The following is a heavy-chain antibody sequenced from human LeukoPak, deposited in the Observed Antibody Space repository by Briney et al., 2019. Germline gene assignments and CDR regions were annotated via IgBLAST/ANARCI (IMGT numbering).Heavy chain of an antibody. J-gene: IGHJ3*02. CDR3: ARARRGVVVATIFDM. CDR2: ISAYNGNT. D-gene: IGHD5-12*01. Sequence: ASAKVSCKASGYTFTSYGISWVRQAPGQGLEWMGWISAYNGNTNYAQKLQGRVTMTTDTSTSTANMELRSLRSDDTAIYYCARARRGVVVATIFDMWGQGTMVTVSS. CDR1: GYTFTSYG. V-gene: IGHV1-18*01.